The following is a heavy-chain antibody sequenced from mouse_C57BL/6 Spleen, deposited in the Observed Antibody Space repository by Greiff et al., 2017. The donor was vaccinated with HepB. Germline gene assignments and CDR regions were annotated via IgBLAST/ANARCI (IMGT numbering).Heavy chain of an antibody. CDR2: IYPGSGST. Sequence: QVQLQQPGAELVKPGASVKMSCKASGYTFTSYWITWVKQRPGQGLEWIGDIYPGSGSTNYNEKFTSKATLTVDTSSSTAYMQLSSLTSEDSAVYYGARGGRLLWQYDYAMDYWGQGTSVTVSS. CDR1: GYTFTSYW. V-gene: IGHV1-55*01. CDR3: ARGGRLLWQYDYAMDY. D-gene: IGHD2-1*01. J-gene: IGHJ4*01.